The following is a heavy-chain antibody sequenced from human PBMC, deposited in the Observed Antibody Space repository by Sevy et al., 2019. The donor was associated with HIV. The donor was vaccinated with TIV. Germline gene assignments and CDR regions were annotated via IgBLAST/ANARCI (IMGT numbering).Heavy chain of an antibody. D-gene: IGHD3-16*01. CDR2: IYYSGST. V-gene: IGHV4-59*01. J-gene: IGHJ4*02. Sequence: GSLRLSCAASGFTFSTYAMNWVRQAPGKGLEWIGYIYYSGSTNYNPSLKSRVTISVDTSKNQFSLKLSSVTAADTAVYYCARKTLRGTIDYWGQGTLVTVSS. CDR3: ARKTLRGTIDY. CDR1: GFTFSTYA.